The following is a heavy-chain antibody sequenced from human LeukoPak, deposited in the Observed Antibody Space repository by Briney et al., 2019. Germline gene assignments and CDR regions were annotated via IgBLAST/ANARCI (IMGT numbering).Heavy chain of an antibody. CDR2: IYYSGST. J-gene: IGHJ4*02. CDR1: GGSISSSSYY. CDR3: ARGPRAARYGGGLFDY. Sequence: SETLSLTCTVSGGSISSSSYYWGWIRQPPGKGLEWIGSIYYSGSTYYNPSLKSRVTISVDTSKNQFSLKLSSVTAADTAVYYRARGPRAARYGGGLFDYWGQGTLVTVSS. V-gene: IGHV4-39*01. D-gene: IGHD6-6*01.